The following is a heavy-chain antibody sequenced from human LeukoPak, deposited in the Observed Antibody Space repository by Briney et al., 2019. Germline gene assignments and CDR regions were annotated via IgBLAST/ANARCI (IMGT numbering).Heavy chain of an antibody. CDR2: ISYDGSNK. J-gene: IGHJ5*02. Sequence: GGSLRLSCAASGFTFSSYAMHWVRQAPGKGLEWVAVISYDGSNKYYADSVKGRFTISRDNSKNTLYLQMNSLRAEDTAVYYCARDGYSSSWYPNWFDPWGQGTLATVSS. V-gene: IGHV3-30*04. CDR3: ARDGYSSSWYPNWFDP. CDR1: GFTFSSYA. D-gene: IGHD6-13*01.